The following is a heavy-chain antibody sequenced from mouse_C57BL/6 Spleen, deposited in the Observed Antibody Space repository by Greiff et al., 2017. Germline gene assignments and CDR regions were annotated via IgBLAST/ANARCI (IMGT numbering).Heavy chain of an antibody. Sequence: EVQGVESGGGLVKPGGSLKLSCAASGFTFSSYAMSWVRQTPEKRLEWVATISDGGSYTYYPDNVKGRFTISRDNAKNNLYLQMSHLKSEDTAMYYCARDADYEDMDYWGQGTSVTVSS. V-gene: IGHV5-4*01. CDR2: ISDGGSYT. CDR3: ARDADYEDMDY. CDR1: GFTFSSYA. J-gene: IGHJ4*01.